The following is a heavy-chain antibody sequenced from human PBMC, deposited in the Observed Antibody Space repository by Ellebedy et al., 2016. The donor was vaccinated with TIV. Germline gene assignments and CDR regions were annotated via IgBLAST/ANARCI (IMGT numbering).Heavy chain of an antibody. CDR3: PQSTWSTNY. CDR2: ISGSGGAT. V-gene: IGHV3-23*01. J-gene: IGHJ4*02. CDR1: GFTFSIYA. D-gene: IGHD2-15*01. Sequence: GESLKISCAASGFTFSIYAMTWVRQAPGKGLEWVSAISGSGGATYYADSVKGRFTISRDNSKNTLYLQMNSLRAEDTAVYYCPQSTWSTNYWGQGALVTVSS.